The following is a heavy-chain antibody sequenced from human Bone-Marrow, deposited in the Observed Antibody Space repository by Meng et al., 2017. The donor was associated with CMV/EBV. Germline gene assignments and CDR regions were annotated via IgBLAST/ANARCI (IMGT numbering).Heavy chain of an antibody. CDR1: GGSFSGNS. Sequence: SETLSLTWPVYGGSFSGNSWSWIRQHPGRGLEWNGEIDHSGSASYNPSLKSRIIISVASSNKQFSLKLSSVTAADTAVYYCGRNPPQWYYYGIDVWGQGSTVTVSS. D-gene: IGHD6-19*01. CDR2: IDHSGSA. CDR3: GRNPPQWYYYGIDV. J-gene: IGHJ6*02. V-gene: IGHV4-34*01.